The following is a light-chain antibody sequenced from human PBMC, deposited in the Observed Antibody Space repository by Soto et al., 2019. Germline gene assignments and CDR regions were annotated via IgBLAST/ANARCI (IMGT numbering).Light chain of an antibody. V-gene: IGLV3-21*04. CDR1: NIGSKS. Sequence: SCELTQPPSVSVAPGKTAGITCGGNNIGSKSVHWYQQRPGQAPVVVMYHDSDRPSGIPVRFSGSNSGNTATLTISRVEGGDEADYYCQVWDGRSNHVVFGGGSEVTVL. CDR3: QVWDGRSNHVV. CDR2: HDS. J-gene: IGLJ2*01.